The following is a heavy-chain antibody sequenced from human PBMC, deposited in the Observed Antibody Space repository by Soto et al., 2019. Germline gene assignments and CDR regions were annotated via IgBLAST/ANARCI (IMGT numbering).Heavy chain of an antibody. J-gene: IGHJ4*02. V-gene: IGHV1-24*01. CDR2: FEPEDGET. CDR1: GYTLTELS. D-gene: IGHD2-2*01. CDR3: ATAPLGYLGYCSSTSCFDFDY. Sequence: ASVKVSCKVSGYTLTELSMHWVRQAPGKGLEWMGGFEPEDGETFYAQMFQGRVTMTEDTSTDTAYMVLSSLRSEDTAVYYCATAPLGYLGYCSSTSCFDFDYWGQGTLVTVSS.